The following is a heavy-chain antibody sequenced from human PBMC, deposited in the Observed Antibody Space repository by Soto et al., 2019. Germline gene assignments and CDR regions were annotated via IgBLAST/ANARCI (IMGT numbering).Heavy chain of an antibody. J-gene: IGHJ4*02. Sequence: QVQLVQYGAEVKKPGASVKVSCKASGYTFTSYGISWVRQAPGQGLEWMGWISAYNGNTNYAQKLQGRVNMTTDTSTGTAYMERRSLRSDDTAVYYCRLDDPTRSYYFDYWGQGTLVTVSS. V-gene: IGHV1-18*01. CDR3: RLDDPTRSYYFDY. D-gene: IGHD1-1*01. CDR2: ISAYNGNT. CDR1: GYTFTSYG.